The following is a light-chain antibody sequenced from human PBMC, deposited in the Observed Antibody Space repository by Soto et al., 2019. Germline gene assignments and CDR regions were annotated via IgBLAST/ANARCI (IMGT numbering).Light chain of an antibody. CDR2: GNS. J-gene: IGLJ1*01. Sequence: QSVLTQPPSASGAPGQRVTLSCIGGSSNVGFNAVNWYQQLPGAAPKLLIHGNSQRPSGVPDRFSGSKSGTSASLAIIGLRAEDEADYYCCSYTSSRTYVFGTGTKVTVL. CDR3: CSYTSSRTYV. V-gene: IGLV1-44*01. CDR1: SSNVGFNA.